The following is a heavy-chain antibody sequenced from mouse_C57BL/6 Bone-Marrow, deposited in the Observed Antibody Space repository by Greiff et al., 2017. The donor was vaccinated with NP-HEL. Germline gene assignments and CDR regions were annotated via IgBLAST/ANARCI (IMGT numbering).Heavy chain of an antibody. V-gene: IGHV1-18*01. J-gene: IGHJ2*01. CDR3: ARQTAQPYYFDY. Sequence: VQLKESGPELVKPGASVKIPCKASGYTFTDYNMDWVKQSHGKSLEWIGDINPNNGGTIYNQKFKGKATLTVDKSSSTAYMELRSLTSEDTAVYYCARQTAQPYYFDYWGQGTTLTVSS. CDR1: GYTFTDYN. CDR2: INPNNGGT. D-gene: IGHD3-2*02.